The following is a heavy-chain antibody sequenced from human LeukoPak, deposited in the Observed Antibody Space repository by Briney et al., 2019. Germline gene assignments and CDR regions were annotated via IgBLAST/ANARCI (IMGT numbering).Heavy chain of an antibody. Sequence: GASVKVSCKASEYTFTSYAMHWVRQAPGQRLEWMGWINAGNGNTKYSQKFQGRVTITRDTSASTAYMELSSLRSEDTAVYYCAREKDYYYGMDVWGQGTTVTVSS. V-gene: IGHV1-3*01. CDR2: INAGNGNT. J-gene: IGHJ6*02. CDR3: AREKDYYYGMDV. D-gene: IGHD2-15*01. CDR1: EYTFTSYA.